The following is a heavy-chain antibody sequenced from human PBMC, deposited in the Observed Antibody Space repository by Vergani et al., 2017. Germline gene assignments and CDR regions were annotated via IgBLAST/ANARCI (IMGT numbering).Heavy chain of an antibody. Sequence: QLQLQESGPGLVKPSATLSLTCSVSGASIRSSIYYWGWIRQPPRKGLEWIASIYYSGSTYYNPSLKSRVTISVDTSKNQFSLKLSSVTAADTAVYFCARHSTVEWLVKLGWIDPWGQGILVTVSS. J-gene: IGHJ5*02. D-gene: IGHD6-19*01. CDR3: ARHSTVEWLVKLGWIDP. V-gene: IGHV4-39*01. CDR2: IYYSGST. CDR1: GASIRSSIYY.